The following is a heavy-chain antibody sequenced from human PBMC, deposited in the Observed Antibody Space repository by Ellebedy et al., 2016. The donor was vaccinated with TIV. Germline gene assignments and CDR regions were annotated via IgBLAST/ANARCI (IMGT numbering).Heavy chain of an antibody. CDR3: ARGSIVQTGNWFDP. V-gene: IGHV4-4*07. CDR2: VYTSGST. CDR1: GGSIGHYY. Sequence: PGGSLRLSCTVSGGSIGHYYWSWVRQTAEKGLEWIGRVYTSGSTIYNPSLESRVTMSLDTSKNQFSLRLTSVTAADTAVYYCARGSIVQTGNWFDPWGQGALVTVSS. J-gene: IGHJ5*02. D-gene: IGHD2/OR15-2a*01.